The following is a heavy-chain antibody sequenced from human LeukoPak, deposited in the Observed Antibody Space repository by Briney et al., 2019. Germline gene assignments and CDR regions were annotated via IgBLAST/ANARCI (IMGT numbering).Heavy chain of an antibody. CDR1: GGSFSGYY. V-gene: IGHV4-34*01. D-gene: IGHD6-13*01. CDR3: ARGSDTAAGLY. CDR2: INHSGST. J-gene: IGHJ4*02. Sequence: SETLSLTCAVYGGSFSGYYWSCIRQPPGKGLEWIGEINHSGSTNYNPSLKSRVSISVDSSKNQFSLKVSSVIAADTAVYYCARGSDTAAGLYWGQGTLVTVSS.